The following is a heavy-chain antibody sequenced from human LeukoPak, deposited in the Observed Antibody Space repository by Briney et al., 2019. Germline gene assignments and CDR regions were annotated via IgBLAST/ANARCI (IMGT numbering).Heavy chain of an antibody. CDR3: ARGNQYYYDSSGYYFLDY. J-gene: IGHJ4*02. V-gene: IGHV4-34*01. CDR1: GGSFSGYY. Sequence: PSETLSLTCAVYGGSFSGYYWSWIRQPPGKGLEWIGEINHSGSTNYNPSLKSRVTISVDTSKNQFSLKLSSVTAADTAVHYCARGNQYYYDSSGYYFLDYWGQGTLVTVSS. D-gene: IGHD3-22*01. CDR2: INHSGST.